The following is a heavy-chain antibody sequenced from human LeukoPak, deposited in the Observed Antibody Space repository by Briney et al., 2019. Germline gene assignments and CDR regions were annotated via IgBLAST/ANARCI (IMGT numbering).Heavy chain of an antibody. CDR2: MNPNSGNT. Sequence: ASVKVSCKASGYSFTNYDINWVRQATGQGLEWMGWMNPNSGNTGYAQKFQGRVTMTRNTSISTAYMELSSLRSEDTAVYYCARCLGYCSGVDYWGQGTLVTVSS. V-gene: IGHV1-8*02. D-gene: IGHD2-15*01. CDR1: GYSFTNYD. CDR3: ARCLGYCSGVDY. J-gene: IGHJ4*02.